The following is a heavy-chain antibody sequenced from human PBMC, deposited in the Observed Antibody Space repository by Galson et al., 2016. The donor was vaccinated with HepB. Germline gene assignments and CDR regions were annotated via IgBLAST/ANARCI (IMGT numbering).Heavy chain of an antibody. V-gene: IGHV3-73*01. CDR3: IVGAAAGKNYYYGMDV. CDR1: GFTFSASA. CDR2: IRSKANSYAT. D-gene: IGHD6-13*01. Sequence: SLRLSCAASGFTFSASAMHWVRQASGKGLEWVGRIRSKANSYATAYAVSVKGRFTISRDDSKNTAYLQMNSLKTEDTAVYDCIVGAAAGKNYYYGMDVWGQGTTVTVSS. J-gene: IGHJ6*02.